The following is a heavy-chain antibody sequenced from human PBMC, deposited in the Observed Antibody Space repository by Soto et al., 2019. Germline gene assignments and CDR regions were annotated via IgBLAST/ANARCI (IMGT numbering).Heavy chain of an antibody. CDR2: ISYDGSNK. V-gene: IGHV3-30*03. CDR1: GFTFSSYG. Sequence: GGSVRLSCAASGFTFSSYGMHWVRQAPGKGLEWVAVISYDGSNKYYADSVKGRFTISRDNSKNTLYLQMNSLRAEDTAVYYCASDRDSSGWSAYFDYWGQGTLVTVSS. CDR3: ASDRDSSGWSAYFDY. D-gene: IGHD6-19*01. J-gene: IGHJ4*02.